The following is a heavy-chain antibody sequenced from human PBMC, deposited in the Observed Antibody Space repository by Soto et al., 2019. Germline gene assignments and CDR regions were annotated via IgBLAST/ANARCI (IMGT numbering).Heavy chain of an antibody. D-gene: IGHD6-13*01. CDR2: ISRTSSDT. Sequence: NPGGSLRLSCAVSGFTFSDYYMGWIRQAPGKGLDWVSYISRTSSDTGYADSVKGRFTIFRDNAKNSLYLQMNSLRADDTAVYYCARITVAGSSWSSYYFYGLDVWGQGTTVTVSS. CDR3: ARITVAGSSWSSYYFYGLDV. V-gene: IGHV3-11*06. CDR1: GFTFSDYY. J-gene: IGHJ6*02.